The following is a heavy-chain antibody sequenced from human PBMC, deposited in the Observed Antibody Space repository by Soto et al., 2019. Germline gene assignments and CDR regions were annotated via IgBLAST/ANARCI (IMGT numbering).Heavy chain of an antibody. J-gene: IGHJ4*02. CDR3: ARVFSNFLKHFAF. CDR2: IYHSGST. V-gene: IGHV4-30-2*01. Sequence: PSKTMSLTCTLSGDSITTGGYSWGWIRQPPGKGLEWIGFIYHSGSTYYNPSLRSRVTVSADRSKNQFSLRLTSVTAADTAMYYFARVFSNFLKHFAFRGQRILVTVPS. D-gene: IGHD1-7*01. CDR1: GDSITTGGYS.